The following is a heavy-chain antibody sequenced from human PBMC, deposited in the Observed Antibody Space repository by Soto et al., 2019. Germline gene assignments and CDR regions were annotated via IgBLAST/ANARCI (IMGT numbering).Heavy chain of an antibody. V-gene: IGHV1-3*01. J-gene: IGHJ4*02. CDR3: GRGPSCGCFDF. Sequence: GGSVPGSRKTSGYTFLPIFLRWMRQGPGERLEWMGWINPANRDPMYSQKFLGRVSNTRDTSATTAYMELTSLTSEDTAVYYCGRGPSCGCFDFWGQGTLVTVSS. CDR2: INPANRDP. D-gene: IGHD5-12*01. CDR1: GYTFLPIF.